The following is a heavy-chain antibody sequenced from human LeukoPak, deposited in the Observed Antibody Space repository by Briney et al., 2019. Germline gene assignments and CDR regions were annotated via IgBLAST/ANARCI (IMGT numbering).Heavy chain of an antibody. Sequence: GGSLRLSCAASGLNFGAYGMHWVRQAPAKGLEWVASIWNDATTQYYADSVKGRFTISRDNSKKTLHLQMNSLTAEDTAVYYCATDGPHHDLDNWGQGVLVTVSS. CDR2: IWNDATTQ. J-gene: IGHJ4*02. D-gene: IGHD3-22*01. CDR1: GLNFGAYG. V-gene: IGHV3-30*02. CDR3: ATDGPHHDLDN.